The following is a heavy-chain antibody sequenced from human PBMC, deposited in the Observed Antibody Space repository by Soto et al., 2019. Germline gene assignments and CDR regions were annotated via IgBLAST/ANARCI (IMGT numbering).Heavy chain of an antibody. D-gene: IGHD3-16*01. V-gene: IGHV4-30-2*01. Sequence: PSATLSLTCAVSGVSITTNGYSWSWIRQPPGKGLEWIGYIYPSGTIFYNPSLNSRVTISADTSNNQFSLKLTSVTAADTAVYFCATYTAFAKYYFDYWGRGTLVTVS. CDR3: ATYTAFAKYYFDY. CDR2: IYPSGTI. CDR1: GVSITTNGYS. J-gene: IGHJ4*02.